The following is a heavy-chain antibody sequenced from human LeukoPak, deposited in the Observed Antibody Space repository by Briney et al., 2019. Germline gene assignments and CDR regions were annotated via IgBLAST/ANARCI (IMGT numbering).Heavy chain of an antibody. V-gene: IGHV3-23*01. CDR3: AKRGVVIRGILVIGYHQEAYHYDF. J-gene: IGHJ4*02. CDR2: IFGSGGST. CDR1: GFTFSSYA. D-gene: IGHD3-10*01. Sequence: GGSLRLSCAASGFTFSSYAMYWVRQAPGKGLEWVSGIFGSGGSTHYADSVKGRFTISRDNSKNTVYLQMNNLRAEDTAVYFCAKRGVVIRGILVIGYHQEAYHYDFWGQGVLVTVSS.